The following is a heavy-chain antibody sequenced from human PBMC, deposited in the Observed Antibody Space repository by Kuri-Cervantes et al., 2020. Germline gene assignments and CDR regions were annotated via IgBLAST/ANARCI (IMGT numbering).Heavy chain of an antibody. D-gene: IGHD6-19*01. CDR3: ARRSGYYYGMDV. CDR1: GFTFSDYY. Sequence: GESLKISCAASGFTFSDYYINWIRQAPGRGLEWVSYISSSGTTIFYADSVKGRFTISRDNAKNSLYLQMNSLRAEDTAVYYCARRSGYYYGMDVWGQGTTVTVSS. J-gene: IGHJ6*02. V-gene: IGHV3-11*04. CDR2: ISSSGTTI.